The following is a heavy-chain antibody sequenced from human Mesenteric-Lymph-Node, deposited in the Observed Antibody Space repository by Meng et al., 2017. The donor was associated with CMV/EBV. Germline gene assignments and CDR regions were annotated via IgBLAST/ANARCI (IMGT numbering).Heavy chain of an antibody. J-gene: IGHJ6*02. CDR2: IYTAGGSS. D-gene: IGHD3-16*01. V-gene: IGHV3-23*03. CDR3: AKEDYGDPRDALGMDV. Sequence: GGSLRLSCVASGFTFSNSPMNWVRHAPGKGLEWVSLIYTAGGSSFYADSVKGRFTISRDDSKNTLYLQMNNLRAEDTAIYYCAKEDYGDPRDALGMDVWGQGTAVTVSS. CDR1: GFTFSNSP.